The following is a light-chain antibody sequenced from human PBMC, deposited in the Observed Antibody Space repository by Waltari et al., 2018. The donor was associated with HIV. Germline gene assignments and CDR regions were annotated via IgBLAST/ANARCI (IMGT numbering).Light chain of an antibody. Sequence: EIIMTQSPATLSVTPGERATLPCRASQSVTSNLAWYQQNPGQAPRLLIYGASTRATGVAARFSGSGSGTDFTLTISSLQSEDFALYYCQQYKSWPLTFGGGTKVEI. J-gene: IGKJ4*01. CDR1: QSVTSN. CDR3: QQYKSWPLT. CDR2: GAS. V-gene: IGKV3-15*01.